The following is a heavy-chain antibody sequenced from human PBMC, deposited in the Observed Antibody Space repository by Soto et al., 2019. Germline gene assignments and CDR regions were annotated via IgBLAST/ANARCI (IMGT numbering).Heavy chain of an antibody. V-gene: IGHV4-59*08. D-gene: IGHD3-22*01. CDR2: IFYTGST. Sequence: SETLSLTCTVSGGSISKYYWSWIRQPPGKELESIGYIFYTGSTNYNPSLKSRVTISVDTSENQVSLELRSVTAADTALYYCARMNYYDTSGYPFDYWGQGMMVTVSS. CDR3: ARMNYYDTSGYPFDY. CDR1: GGSISKYY. J-gene: IGHJ4*02.